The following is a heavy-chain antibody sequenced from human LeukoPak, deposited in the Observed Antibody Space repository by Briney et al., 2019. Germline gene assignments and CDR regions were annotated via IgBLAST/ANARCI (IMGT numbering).Heavy chain of an antibody. D-gene: IGHD2-15*01. CDR3: ARTGENPPAATLYGMDV. CDR1: GYTFTSYD. Sequence: SVTVSCKASGYTFTSYDINWVRQAPGQGLEWMGGIIPIFGTANYAQKFQGRVTITADESTSTAYMELSSLRSEDTAVYYCARTGENPPAATLYGMDVWGQGTTVTVSS. CDR2: IIPIFGTA. V-gene: IGHV1-69*13. J-gene: IGHJ6*02.